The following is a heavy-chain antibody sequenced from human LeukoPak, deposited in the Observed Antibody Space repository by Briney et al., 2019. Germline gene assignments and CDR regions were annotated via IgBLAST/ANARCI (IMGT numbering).Heavy chain of an antibody. J-gene: IGHJ6*02. Sequence: SQTLSLTCAISGDSVSSSSAAWNWIRQSPSRGLEWLGRTYYRSKWYNDYAVSVKSRITINPDTSKNQFSLQLNSVTPEDTAVYYCARDIWQLVRGDYYYYGMDVWGQGTTVTVSS. CDR3: ARDIWQLVRGDYYYYGMDV. CDR2: TYYRSKWYN. D-gene: IGHD6-13*01. CDR1: GDSVSSSSAA. V-gene: IGHV6-1*01.